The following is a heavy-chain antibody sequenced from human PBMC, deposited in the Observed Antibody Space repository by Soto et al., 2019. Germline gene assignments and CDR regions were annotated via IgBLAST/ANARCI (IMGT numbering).Heavy chain of an antibody. CDR2: IYWDDDK. CDR3: APRRIRNSYWDSECFEY. J-gene: IGHJ4*02. V-gene: IGHV2-5*02. Sequence: QITLKESGPTLVEPTQTHTLTCTFSGVSLSTTGVGVGWVRQPPGKALECIALIYWDDDKRYTPSLRSRLTITKDTSKCQVVLTMTNMYPVDTSTYYCAPRRIRNSYWDSECFEYGGPGRLVAVSS. CDR1: GVSLSTTGVG. D-gene: IGHD1-7*01.